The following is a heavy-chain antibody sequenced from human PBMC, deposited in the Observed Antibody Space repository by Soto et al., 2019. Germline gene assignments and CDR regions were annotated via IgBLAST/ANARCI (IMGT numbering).Heavy chain of an antibody. D-gene: IGHD5-12*01. Sequence: ASVKVSCKASGYTFSSYDINWVRQAPGQGLEWMGWISTYSGDTKYAQKFQGRVTMTTDTSTTTAYLELRSPRSDDTAVYYCARHHGPTTSENWFDPWGQGTLVTVSS. CDR3: ARHHGPTTSENWFDP. V-gene: IGHV1-18*01. J-gene: IGHJ5*02. CDR1: GYTFSSYD. CDR2: ISTYSGDT.